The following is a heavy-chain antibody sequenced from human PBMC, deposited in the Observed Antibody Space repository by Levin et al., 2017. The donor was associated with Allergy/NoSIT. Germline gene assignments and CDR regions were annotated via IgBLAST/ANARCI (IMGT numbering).Heavy chain of an antibody. D-gene: IGHD2-2*02. V-gene: IGHV4-31*03. CDR1: GGSISSGGYY. Sequence: SETLSLTCTVSGGSISSGGYYWSLIRQHPGKGLEWIGYIYYSGSTYYNPSLKSRVTISVDTSKNQFSLKLSSVTAADTAVYYCARGGRACSSTSCYKHDYYYYYGMDVWGQGTTVTVSS. J-gene: IGHJ6*02. CDR3: ARGGRACSSTSCYKHDYYYYYGMDV. CDR2: IYYSGST.